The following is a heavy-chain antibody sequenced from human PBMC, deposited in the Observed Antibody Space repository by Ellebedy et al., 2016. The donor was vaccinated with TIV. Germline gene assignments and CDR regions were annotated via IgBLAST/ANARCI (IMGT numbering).Heavy chain of an antibody. D-gene: IGHD1-26*01. CDR2: IITILGVA. J-gene: IGHJ4*02. CDR1: GGTFSNYA. Sequence: AASVKVSCKASGGTFSNYAFNWVRQAPGQGLEWMGRIITILGVADYAQNFQGRVTFTADKYSTTVYMELSSLRSEDTAVYYCARWGGSAGRFQGSYDWWGQGTLVAVSS. CDR3: ARWGGSAGRFQGSYDW. V-gene: IGHV1-69*04.